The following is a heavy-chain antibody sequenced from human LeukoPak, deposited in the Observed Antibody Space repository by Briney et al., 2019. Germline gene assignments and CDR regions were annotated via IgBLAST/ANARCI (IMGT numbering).Heavy chain of an antibody. CDR3: ARTPIAARHNYYYYYMDV. V-gene: IGHV3-53*01. J-gene: IGHJ6*03. CDR2: IYSGGST. CDR1: GFTVSSNY. D-gene: IGHD6-6*01. Sequence: GGSLRLSCAASGFTVSSNYMSWVRQAPGKGLEWVSVIYSGGSTYYADSVKGRFTISRDNSKSTLYIQMNSLRAEDTAVYYCARTPIAARHNYYYYYMDVWGKGTTVTVSS.